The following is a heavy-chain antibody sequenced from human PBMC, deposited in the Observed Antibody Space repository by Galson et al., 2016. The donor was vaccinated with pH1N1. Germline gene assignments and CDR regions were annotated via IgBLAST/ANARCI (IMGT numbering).Heavy chain of an antibody. CDR1: GYTFTEYY. D-gene: IGHD1-26*01. CDR3: ARAPMGSTLYYCDY. J-gene: IGHJ4*02. V-gene: IGHV1-2*06. Sequence: SVKVSGKASGYTFTEYYIHWVRQAPGQGLEWMGRINSKTGRTDCAQSFQGRVTMTRDTSIGAAYMDLNRLRSDDTAVYYCARAPMGSTLYYCDYWGQGTLVTVSS. CDR2: INSKTGRT.